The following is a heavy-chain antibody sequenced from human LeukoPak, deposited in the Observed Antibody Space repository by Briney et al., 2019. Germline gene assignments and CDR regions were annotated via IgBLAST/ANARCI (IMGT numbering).Heavy chain of an antibody. CDR1: GFTFSSYG. V-gene: IGHV3-33*06. CDR2: IWYDGSNK. Sequence: GGSLRLSCAASGFTFSSYGMHWVRQDPGKGLEWVAVIWYDGSNKYYADSVKGRFTISRDNSKNTLYLQMNSLRAEDTAVYYCAKATYYYDSSGYDYWGQGTLVTVSS. D-gene: IGHD3-22*01. J-gene: IGHJ4*02. CDR3: AKATYYYDSSGYDY.